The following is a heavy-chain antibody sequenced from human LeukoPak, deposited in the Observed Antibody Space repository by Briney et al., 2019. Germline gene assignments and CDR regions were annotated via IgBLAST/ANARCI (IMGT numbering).Heavy chain of an antibody. D-gene: IGHD3-10*01. Sequence: PGGSLRLSCAASGFTVSNNHLSWVRQAPGKGLEWVALITYDGYYKYYSDSVKGRFTISSDTSKNTLYLQMNSLRAEDTAVYYCARDLSPVVRASPMGYWGQGTPVTVSS. CDR3: ARDLSPVVRASPMGY. J-gene: IGHJ4*02. CDR1: GFTVSNNH. CDR2: ITYDGYYK. V-gene: IGHV3-30*03.